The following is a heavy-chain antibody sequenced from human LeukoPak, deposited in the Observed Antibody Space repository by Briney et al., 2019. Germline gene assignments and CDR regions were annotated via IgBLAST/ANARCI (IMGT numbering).Heavy chain of an antibody. CDR1: GFTVSSNY. D-gene: IGHD3-22*01. CDR3: ARDMYYYDISGYYYVDVFDI. Sequence: QSGGSLRLSCAASGFTVSSNYMSWVRQAPGKGLEWVSVIYSGGSTYYADSVKGRFIISRDNSKNTLYLQMNSLRAEDTAVYYCARDMYYYDISGYYYVDVFDIWGKGKMFTVSS. J-gene: IGHJ3*02. CDR2: IYSGGST. V-gene: IGHV3-53*01.